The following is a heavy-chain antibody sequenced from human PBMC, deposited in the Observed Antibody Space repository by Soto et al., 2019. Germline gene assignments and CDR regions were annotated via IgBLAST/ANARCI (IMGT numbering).Heavy chain of an antibody. D-gene: IGHD1-26*01. Sequence: PGGSLRLSCAASGFTFSSYWMHWVRQAPGKGLVWVSRINSDGSSTSYADSVKGRFTISRDNSKNTLYLQMNSLRAEDTAVYYCAKVGSSSRDGYNPEFDYWGQGTLVTVSS. CDR2: INSDGSST. V-gene: IGHV3-74*01. J-gene: IGHJ4*02. CDR3: AKVGSSSRDGYNPEFDY. CDR1: GFTFSSYW.